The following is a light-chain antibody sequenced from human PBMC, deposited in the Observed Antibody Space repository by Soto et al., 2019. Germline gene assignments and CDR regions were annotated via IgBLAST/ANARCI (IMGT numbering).Light chain of an antibody. CDR3: SSYTSSSTLI. CDR2: DVS. V-gene: IGLV2-14*01. CDR1: SSDVGGYNY. J-gene: IGLJ1*01. Sequence: QSVLTQPASVSGSPGQSITISCTGTSSDVGGYNYVSWYQQHPGKAPKLMIYDVSNRPSGVSNHFSGSKSGNTASLTISGFQAEDEADYYCSSYTSSSTLIFGTGTKVTVL.